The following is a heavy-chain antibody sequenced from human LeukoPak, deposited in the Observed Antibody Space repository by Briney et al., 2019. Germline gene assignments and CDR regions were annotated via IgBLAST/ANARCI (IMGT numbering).Heavy chain of an antibody. D-gene: IGHD2-2*01. CDR1: GGTFSSYT. Sequence: SVKVSCKASGGTFSSYTISWVRQAPGHGLEWMGGISPIFDTTNYAQKFQGRVTITADKSTSTAYMELTSLRSEDTAVYYCARCGTSCYEGGKYNYYGMDVWGKGTTVIVSS. V-gene: IGHV1-69*06. J-gene: IGHJ6*04. CDR2: ISPIFDTT. CDR3: ARCGTSCYEGGKYNYYGMDV.